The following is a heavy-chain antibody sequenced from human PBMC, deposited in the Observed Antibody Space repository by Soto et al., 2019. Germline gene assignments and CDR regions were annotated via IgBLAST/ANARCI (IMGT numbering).Heavy chain of an antibody. D-gene: IGHD3-22*01. J-gene: IGHJ4*02. CDR2: TRNKANSYTT. CDR3: TKVRADCYDSGGPNY. CDR1: GFTFSVHC. V-gene: IGHV3-72*01. Sequence: GESLRHSCTASGFTFSVHCMHWVRQAPGKGQEWVGRTRNKANSYTTEYTASVKGRFTISRNESTNSLYLQMNSLKAEDTAVYYCTKVRADCYDSGGPNYCSQGTLDTVSA.